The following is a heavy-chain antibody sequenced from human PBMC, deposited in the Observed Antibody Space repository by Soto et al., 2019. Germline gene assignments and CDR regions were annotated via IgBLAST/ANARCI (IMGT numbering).Heavy chain of an antibody. J-gene: IGHJ6*02. CDR3: ARAAGNYYYYYYGMDV. CDR1: GYTFTSYA. Sequence: ASVKVSCKASGYTFTSYAMHWVRQAPGQRLEWMGWINAGNGNTKYSQKFQGRVTITRDTSASTAYMELSSLRSEDTAVYYCARAAGNYYYYYYGMDVWGQGTTVTV. D-gene: IGHD6-13*01. CDR2: INAGNGNT. V-gene: IGHV1-3*01.